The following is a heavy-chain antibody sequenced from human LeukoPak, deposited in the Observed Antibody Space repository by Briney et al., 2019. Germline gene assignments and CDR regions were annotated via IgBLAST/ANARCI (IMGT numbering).Heavy chain of an antibody. CDR3: ARDWDGFDI. J-gene: IGHJ3*02. CDR1: GNSLSRSYY. Sequence: SETLSLTCAVSGNSLSRSYYWGWIRQPPGKGLEWVGNIYHGGSTYYNPSLKSRVAISVDTSRNQFSLRLNSVTTADTAVYYCARDWDGFDIWGQGTVVTVSS. CDR2: IYHGGST. V-gene: IGHV4-38-2*02.